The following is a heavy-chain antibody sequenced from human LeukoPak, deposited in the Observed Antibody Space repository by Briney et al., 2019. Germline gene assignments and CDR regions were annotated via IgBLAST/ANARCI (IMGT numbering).Heavy chain of an antibody. D-gene: IGHD5/OR15-5a*01. CDR1: GGSINRNSYY. V-gene: IGHV4-39*07. J-gene: IGHJ6*02. CDR2: IYYSGST. Sequence: SETLSLTCTVSGGSINRNSYYWGWIRQPPGKGLEWIGSIYYSGSTYYNASLKSRVTISIDTSKNQFSLKLTSMTAADTAVYYCVVYDSGGTYYYYGMDVWGQGTTVTVSS. CDR3: VVYDSGGTYYYYGMDV.